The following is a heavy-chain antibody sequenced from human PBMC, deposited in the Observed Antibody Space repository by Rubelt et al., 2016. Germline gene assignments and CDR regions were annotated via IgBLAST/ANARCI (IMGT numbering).Heavy chain of an antibody. Sequence: QVQLQESGPGLVKPSETLSLTCTVSGYSITSGYYWGWIRQPPGKGLEWIGNIYHSGGTYYNPSLKSRITISVYTSRNQFSLKLSSVTAADTAVYYCASIKQGRVDYWGQGTLVTVSS. CDR2: IYHSGGT. V-gene: IGHV4-38-2*02. CDR1: GYSITSGYY. CDR3: ASIKQGRVDY. J-gene: IGHJ4*02.